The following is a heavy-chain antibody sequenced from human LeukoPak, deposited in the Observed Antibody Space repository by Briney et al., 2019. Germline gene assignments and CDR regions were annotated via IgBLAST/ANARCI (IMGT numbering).Heavy chain of an antibody. CDR1: GFTFSSSW. V-gene: IGHV3-7*04. D-gene: IGHD3-10*01. CDR3: VRAHHPGGWFDP. J-gene: IGHJ5*02. Sequence: GGSLRLSCAASGFTFSSSWMTWVRQAPGKGLEWVASINQDGGEIHYVDSVKGRFAISRDNAKNSLYLQMNSLTAEDTAVHYCVRAHHPGGWFDPWGQGTLVTVSS. CDR2: INQDGGEI.